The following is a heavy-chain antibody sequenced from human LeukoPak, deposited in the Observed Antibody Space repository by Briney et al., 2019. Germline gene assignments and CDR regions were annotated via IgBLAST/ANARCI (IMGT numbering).Heavy chain of an antibody. V-gene: IGHV1-69*01. CDR3: ARMFGGGDFGY. Sequence: SSVKVSCKASGGTFSSYAISWVRQAPGQGREWMGGIIPIFGKANYAQKFQGRVTITADESTSTAYMELSSLRSEDTAVYYCARMFGGGDFGYWGQGTLVTVSS. CDR1: GGTFSSYA. D-gene: IGHD2-21*01. CDR2: IIPIFGKA. J-gene: IGHJ4*02.